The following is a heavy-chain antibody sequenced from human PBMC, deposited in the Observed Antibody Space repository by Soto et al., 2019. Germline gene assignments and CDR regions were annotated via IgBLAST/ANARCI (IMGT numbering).Heavy chain of an antibody. D-gene: IGHD6-13*01. J-gene: IGHJ3*02. Sequence: SETLSLTCAVYGGSFSGYYWSWIRQPPGKGLEWIGEINHSGSTNYNPSLKSRVTISVDTSKNQFSLKLSSVTAADTAVYYCARLSSSSWGASAIWGPGTMVTV. CDR3: ARLSSSSWGASAI. CDR2: INHSGST. V-gene: IGHV4-34*01. CDR1: GGSFSGYY.